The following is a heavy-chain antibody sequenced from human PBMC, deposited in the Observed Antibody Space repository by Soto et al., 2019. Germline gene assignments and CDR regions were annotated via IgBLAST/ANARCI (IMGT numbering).Heavy chain of an antibody. CDR1: GDSVSSNSAA. J-gene: IGHJ6*02. D-gene: IGHD1-1*01. CDR2: TYYRSKWYN. V-gene: IGHV6-1*01. Sequence: SQTLSLTCAISGDSVSSNSAAWNWMRQAPSRGLEWLGRTYYRSKWYNDYAVSLKSRITINPDTSKNQFSLQLNSVTPEDTAVYYCAEGYNHGMDVWGQATAVTVSS. CDR3: AEGYNHGMDV.